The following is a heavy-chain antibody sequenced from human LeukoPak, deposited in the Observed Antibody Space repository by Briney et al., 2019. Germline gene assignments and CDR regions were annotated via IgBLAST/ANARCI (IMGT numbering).Heavy chain of an antibody. Sequence: GGSLRLSCAASGFTFSGFAFHWVRQAPGKGLEGVAVISHDGRNIYYADSVRGRFGISRDNSKNTLYLQIYSLKPKDTAVYFCARDRGPTIAVPYYFDYWGQGTLVTVSS. CDR3: ARDRGPTIAVPYYFDY. CDR2: ISHDGRNI. CDR1: GFTFSGFA. J-gene: IGHJ4*02. D-gene: IGHD6-19*01. V-gene: IGHV3-30*09.